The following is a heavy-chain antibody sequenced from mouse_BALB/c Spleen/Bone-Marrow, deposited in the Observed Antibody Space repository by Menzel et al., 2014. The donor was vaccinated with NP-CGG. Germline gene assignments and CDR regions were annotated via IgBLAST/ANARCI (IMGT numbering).Heavy chain of an antibody. D-gene: IGHD3-2*02. CDR2: ISSGGSST. J-gene: IGHJ2*01. CDR1: GFTFSSYG. Sequence: DVMLVESGGDLVKPGGSLNLSCVASGFTFSSYGMSWVRQTPDKRLEWVATISSGGSSTYYPASVKGRFTISRDNAKSTLYLQMSSLNSEDTAMYYCTRRPLQANSYFDCWGQGTTLTVSS. CDR3: TRRPLQANSYFDC. V-gene: IGHV5-6*02.